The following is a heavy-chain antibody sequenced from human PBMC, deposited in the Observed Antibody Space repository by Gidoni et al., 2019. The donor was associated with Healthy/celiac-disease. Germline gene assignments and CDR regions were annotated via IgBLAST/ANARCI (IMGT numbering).Heavy chain of an antibody. CDR2: ISGSGGST. CDR3: AKDSLRSQDPYYFDY. V-gene: IGHV3-23*01. CDR1: GFTFRSYD. J-gene: IGHJ4*02. D-gene: IGHD3-16*01. Sequence: EVQLLESGGGLVQPGVSLRLSWAASGFTFRSYDMSWVRQDPGKGLEWVSAISGSGGSTYYADSVKGRFTISRDNSKNTLYLQMNSLRAEDTAVYYCAKDSLRSQDPYYFDYWGQGTLVTVSS.